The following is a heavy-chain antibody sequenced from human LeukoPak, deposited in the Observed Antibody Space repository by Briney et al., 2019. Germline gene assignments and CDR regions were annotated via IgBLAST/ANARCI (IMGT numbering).Heavy chain of an antibody. CDR3: AKDRRNSGSSPYYYYYYGMDV. CDR1: GFTFDDYA. CDR2: ISWNSGSI. D-gene: IGHD1-26*01. V-gene: IGHV3-9*01. Sequence: GGSLRLSCAASGFTFDDYAMHWVRQAPGKGLEWVSGISWNSGSIGYADSVKGRFTISRDNAKNSLYLQMNSLRAEDTALYYCAKDRRNSGSSPYYYYYYGMDVWGQGTTVTVSS. J-gene: IGHJ6*02.